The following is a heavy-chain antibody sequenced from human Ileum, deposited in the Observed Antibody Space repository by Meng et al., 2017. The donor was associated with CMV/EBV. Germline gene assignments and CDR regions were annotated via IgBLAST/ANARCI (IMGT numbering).Heavy chain of an antibody. D-gene: IGHD1-26*01. V-gene: IGHV7-4-1*02. CDR2: INTNTGNP. Sequence: SGYHFNTYALNWVRQAPGQGLEWMGWINTNTGNPTYAPGFTGRFVFSLDTSVSTAYLQISSLKAEDTAVYYCAKTSYFVGVTDLHYRGQGTLVTVSS. CDR1: GYHFNTYA. CDR3: AKTSYFVGVTDLHY. J-gene: IGHJ4*02.